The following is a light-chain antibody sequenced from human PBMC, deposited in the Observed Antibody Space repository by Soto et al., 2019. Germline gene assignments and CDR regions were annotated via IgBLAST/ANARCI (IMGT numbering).Light chain of an antibody. CDR2: DAS. V-gene: IGKV3-11*01. CDR3: QQRSNWPMYT. J-gene: IGKJ2*01. CDR1: QSVSSS. Sequence: EIVLTQSPATLSMSPGERATLSCRARQSVSSSLAWYQQKPGQAPRLLIYDASNRATGIPARFSGSGSGTDFTLTISSLEPEDFAVYYCQQRSNWPMYTFGQGTKLEIK.